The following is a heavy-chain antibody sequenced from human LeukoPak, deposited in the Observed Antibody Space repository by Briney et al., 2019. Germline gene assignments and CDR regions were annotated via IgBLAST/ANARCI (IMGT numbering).Heavy chain of an antibody. J-gene: IGHJ4*02. CDR3: AREKLGSYYLDY. CDR1: GGSISSGGYY. V-gene: IGHV4-30-2*01. Sequence: SSQTLSLTCTVSGGSISSGGYYWSWIRQPPGKGLEWIGYIYHSGSTYYNPSLKSRVTISVDRSKNQFSLKLSSVTAADTAVYYCAREKLGSYYLDYWGQGTLVTVSS. CDR2: IYHSGST. D-gene: IGHD1-26*01.